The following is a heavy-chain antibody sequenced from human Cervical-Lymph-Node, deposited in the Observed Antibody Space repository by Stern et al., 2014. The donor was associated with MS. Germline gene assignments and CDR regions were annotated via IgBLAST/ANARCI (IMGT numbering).Heavy chain of an antibody. D-gene: IGHD5-24*01. CDR3: ARHGPPRRRDDSNHPNFDY. J-gene: IGHJ4*02. V-gene: IGHV4-59*08. CDR1: GDSISSNY. Sequence: QVQLVESGPGLVKPSETLSLTCTVSGDSISSNYWSWIRQPPGKGLEWIGYLYYSGNTNYNPSLNSRVTTSVNTSKNQFSPTLLSVTAADTAVYYCARHGPPRRRDDSNHPNFDYWGPGTLVAVSS. CDR2: LYYSGNT.